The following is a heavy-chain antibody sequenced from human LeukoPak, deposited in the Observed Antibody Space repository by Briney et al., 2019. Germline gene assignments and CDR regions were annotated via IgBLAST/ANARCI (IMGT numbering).Heavy chain of an antibody. J-gene: IGHJ3*02. CDR2: IYYSGST. Sequence: PSQTLSLTCTVSGGSISSGDYYWSWIRQPPGKGLEWIGYIYYSGSTYYNPSLESRVTISVDTSKNQFSLKLSSVTAADTAVYYCAREPRDYYDSSGYYLGAFDIWGQGTMVTVSS. CDR3: AREPRDYYDSSGYYLGAFDI. V-gene: IGHV4-30-4*08. D-gene: IGHD3-22*01. CDR1: GGSISSGDYY.